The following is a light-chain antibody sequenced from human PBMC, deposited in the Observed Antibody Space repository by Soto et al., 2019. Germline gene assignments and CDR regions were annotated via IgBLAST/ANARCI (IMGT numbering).Light chain of an antibody. J-gene: IGLJ1*01. CDR3: QVWDSSTYV. CDR1: NIRSKN. V-gene: IGLV3-9*01. CDR2: RDT. Sequence: SYELTQPLSVSVALGQTARITCGGGNIRSKNVHWYQQRPGQAPVLVIYRDTNRPSGIPERISGSNSGNTATLTISRAQAGDEPDYYCQVWDSSTYVFGTGTKLTVL.